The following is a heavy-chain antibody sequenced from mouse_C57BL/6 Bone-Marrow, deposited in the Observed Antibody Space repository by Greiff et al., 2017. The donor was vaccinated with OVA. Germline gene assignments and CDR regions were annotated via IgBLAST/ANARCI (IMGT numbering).Heavy chain of an antibody. CDR2: LSDGGSYT. D-gene: IGHD2-1*01. CDR3: ARDDDYGNYVWYFDV. V-gene: IGHV5-4*01. J-gene: IGHJ1*03. Sequence: EVQGVESGGGLVKPGGSLKLSCAASGFTFSSYAMSWVRQTPEKRLEWVATLSDGGSYTYYPDNVKGRFTISRDNAKNNLYLQMSHLKSEDTAMYYCARDDDYGNYVWYFDVWGTGTTVTVSS. CDR1: GFTFSSYA.